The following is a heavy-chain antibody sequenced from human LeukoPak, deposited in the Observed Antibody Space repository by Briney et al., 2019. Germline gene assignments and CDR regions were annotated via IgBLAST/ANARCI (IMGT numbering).Heavy chain of an antibody. CDR2: IIPIFGTA. J-gene: IGHJ4*02. V-gene: IGHV1-69*05. CDR3: ARGLNDYVDY. CDR1: GGTFSSYA. Sequence: SVKVSRKASGGTFSSYAISWVRQAPGQGLEWMGRIIPIFGTANYAQKFQGRVTITTDESTSTAYMELSSLRSEDTAVYYCARGLNDYVDYWGQGTLVTVSS. D-gene: IGHD4/OR15-4a*01.